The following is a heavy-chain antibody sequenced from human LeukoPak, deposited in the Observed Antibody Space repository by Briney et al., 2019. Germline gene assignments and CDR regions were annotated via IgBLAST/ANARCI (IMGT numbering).Heavy chain of an antibody. J-gene: IGHJ4*02. V-gene: IGHV3-7*01. CDR2: IKQDGSEK. CDR1: GFTFSSYW. D-gene: IGHD1-1*01. Sequence: GGSLRLSCAVSGFTFSSYWMSWVRQAPGKGLEWVANIKQDGSEKYYVDSVKGRFTISRDNAKNSLYLQMNSLRAEDTAVYYCARGKWFSTTQFDYWGQGTLVTVSS. CDR3: ARGKWFSTTQFDY.